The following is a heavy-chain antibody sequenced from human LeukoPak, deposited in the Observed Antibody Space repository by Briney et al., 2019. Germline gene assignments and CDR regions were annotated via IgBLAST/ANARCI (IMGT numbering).Heavy chain of an antibody. CDR2: IYYSGST. CDR1: GGSMNNYY. D-gene: IGHD6-19*01. CDR3: ARAGSSGWYDSTYFDY. V-gene: IGHV4-59*01. Sequence: PSETLSLTCTVSGGSMNNYYWSWIRQPPGKALEWIGYIYYSGSTNYNPSLKSRVTMSVDTSKNQFSLKLSSVTAADTAVYYCARAGSSGWYDSTYFDYWGQGTLVTVSS. J-gene: IGHJ4*02.